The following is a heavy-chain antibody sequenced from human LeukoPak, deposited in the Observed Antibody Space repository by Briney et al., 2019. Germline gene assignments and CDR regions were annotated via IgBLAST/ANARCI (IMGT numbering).Heavy chain of an antibody. Sequence: ASVKVSCKASGYTFTSYDINWVRQATGQGLEWMGWMNPNSGNTGYAQKFQGRVTITADKSTSTAYMELSSLRSEDTAVYYCARQRYYDSSGYYYGAFDIWGQGTMVTVSS. J-gene: IGHJ3*02. D-gene: IGHD3-22*01. CDR3: ARQRYYDSSGYYYGAFDI. V-gene: IGHV1-8*01. CDR2: MNPNSGNT. CDR1: GYTFTSYD.